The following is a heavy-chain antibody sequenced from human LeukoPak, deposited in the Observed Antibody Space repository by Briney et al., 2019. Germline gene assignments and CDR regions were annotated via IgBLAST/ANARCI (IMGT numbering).Heavy chain of an antibody. V-gene: IGHV3-7*03. CDR2: IKQDGSDK. D-gene: IGHD4-17*01. J-gene: IGHJ4*02. CDR3: ARVWVTTRLDF. Sequence: GGSLRLSCAASGFIFSSYWMTWVRQAPGKGLEWVANIKQDGSDKQYVDSVKGRFTISRDNAKNSLYLQMNSLRAEDTAAYYCARVWVTTRLDFWGQGTLVTASS. CDR1: GFIFSSYW.